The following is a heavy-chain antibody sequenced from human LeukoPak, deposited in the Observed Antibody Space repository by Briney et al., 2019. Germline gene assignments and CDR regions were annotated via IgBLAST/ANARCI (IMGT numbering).Heavy chain of an antibody. J-gene: IGHJ6*02. CDR3: ARDVVADPRTHYYYYDMDV. CDR2: VFYSGST. D-gene: IGHD2-15*01. CDR1: GGSISNYY. V-gene: IGHV4-59*01. Sequence: SSETLSLTCTVSGGSISNYYWSWIRQPPGKGLEWVGYVFYSGSTNYNPSLKSRVTISVDTSRTQFSLQLSSVTAADTAVYYCARDVVADPRTHYYYYDMDVWGQGTTVAVSS.